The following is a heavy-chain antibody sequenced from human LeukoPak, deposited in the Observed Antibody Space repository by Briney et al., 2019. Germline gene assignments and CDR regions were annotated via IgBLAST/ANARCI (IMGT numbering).Heavy chain of an antibody. CDR1: GFTFSSYG. J-gene: IGHJ3*02. CDR3: ARAFFVGGGGSCYEKEGRGKCDAFDI. Sequence: GGSLRLSCAASGFTFSSYGMHWVRQAPGKGLEWVAVIWYDGSNKYYADSVKGRFTISRDNSKNTLYLQMNSLRAEDTAVYYCARAFFVGGGGSCYEKEGRGKCDAFDIWGQGTMVTVSS. V-gene: IGHV3-33*01. D-gene: IGHD2-15*01. CDR2: IWYDGSNK.